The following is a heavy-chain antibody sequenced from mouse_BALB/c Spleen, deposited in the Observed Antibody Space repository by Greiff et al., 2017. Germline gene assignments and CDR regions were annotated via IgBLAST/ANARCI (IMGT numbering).Heavy chain of an antibody. CDR2: IDPENGNT. J-gene: IGHJ2*01. D-gene: IGHD2-4*01. V-gene: IGHV14-1*02. CDR3: AAMITGDY. Sequence: EVKLMESGAELVRPGALVKLSCKASGFNIKDYYMHWVKQRPEQGLEWIGWIDPENGNTIYDPKFQGKASITADTSSNTAYLQLSSLTSEDTAVYYCAAMITGDYWGQGTTLTVSS. CDR1: GFNIKDYY.